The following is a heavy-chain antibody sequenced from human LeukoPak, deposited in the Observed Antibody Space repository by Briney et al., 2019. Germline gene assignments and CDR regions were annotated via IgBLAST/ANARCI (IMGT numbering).Heavy chain of an antibody. D-gene: IGHD3-3*01. V-gene: IGHV4-39*01. CDR3: ARRAFGVVIIGSSFDP. Sequence: SETLSLTCTVSGGSISSSSYYWGWIRQPPGKGLEWIGSIYYSGSTYYNPSLKSRVTISVDTSKNQFSLKLSSVTAADTAVYYCARRAFGVVIIGSSFDPWGQGTLVTVSS. CDR2: IYYSGST. CDR1: GGSISSSSYY. J-gene: IGHJ5*02.